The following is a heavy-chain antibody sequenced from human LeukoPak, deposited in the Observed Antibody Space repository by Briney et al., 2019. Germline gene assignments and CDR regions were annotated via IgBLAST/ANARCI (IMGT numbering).Heavy chain of an antibody. J-gene: IGHJ4*02. CDR2: IYYSGST. D-gene: IGHD3-10*01. V-gene: IGHV4-61*03. CDR3: ARYGPYHFDY. CDR1: GGSVNSGVYY. Sequence: ASETLSLTCTVSGGSVNSGVYYWSWIRQPPGKGLEYIGYIYYSGSTNYNPSLKSRVTISVDTSKNHFSLKLSSLTAADTAVYYCARYGPYHFDYWGQGTLVTVSS.